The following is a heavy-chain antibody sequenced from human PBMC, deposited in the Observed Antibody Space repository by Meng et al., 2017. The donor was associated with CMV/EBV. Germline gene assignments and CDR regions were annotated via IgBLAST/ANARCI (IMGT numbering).Heavy chain of an antibody. V-gene: IGHV3-23*01. Sequence: EVLVLEFGGGSVQPGGSLRLSCAASGVTFSSYAMSWVRQAPGKWLEWVSAISGSGGSTYYADSVKGRFTISRDNSKNTLYLQMNSLRAEDTAVYYCAKDDGFSGDSTNWFDPWGQGTLVTVSS. CDR3: AKDDGFSGDSTNWFDP. CDR2: ISGSGGST. D-gene: IGHD6-19*01. J-gene: IGHJ5*02. CDR1: GVTFSSYA.